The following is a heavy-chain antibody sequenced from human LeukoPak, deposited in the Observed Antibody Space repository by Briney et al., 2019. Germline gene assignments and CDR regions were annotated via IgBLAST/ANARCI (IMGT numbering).Heavy chain of an antibody. CDR1: GGSISSGGYY. D-gene: IGHD3-16*02. Sequence: PSQTLTLTCTVSGGSISSGGYYWSWIRQPPGKGLEWIVYIYYSGSTYYNPSLKSRVTISVDTSKNQFSLKLSSVTAADTAVYYCAREERHYDYVWGSYRPGSFDYWGQGTLVTVSS. J-gene: IGHJ4*02. CDR3: AREERHYDYVWGSYRPGSFDY. CDR2: IYYSGST. V-gene: IGHV4-30-4*01.